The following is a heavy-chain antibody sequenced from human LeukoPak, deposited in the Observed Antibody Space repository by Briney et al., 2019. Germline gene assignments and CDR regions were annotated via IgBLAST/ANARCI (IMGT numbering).Heavy chain of an antibody. V-gene: IGHV3-30*18. D-gene: IGHD4-17*01. Sequence: GRSLRLSCAASGFTFGSYGMHWVRQAPGKGLEWVAVIWCGGSNKYYADSVKGRFTISRDNSKNTLYLQMNSLRAEDTAVYYCAKEAGDYLNWFDPWGQGTLVTVSS. CDR1: GFTFGSYG. CDR3: AKEAGDYLNWFDP. CDR2: IWCGGSNK. J-gene: IGHJ5*02.